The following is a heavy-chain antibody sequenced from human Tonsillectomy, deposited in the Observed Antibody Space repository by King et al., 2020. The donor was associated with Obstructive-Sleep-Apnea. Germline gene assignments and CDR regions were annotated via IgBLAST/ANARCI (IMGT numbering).Heavy chain of an antibody. V-gene: IGHV5-51*01. CDR2: IFPGDSDT. CDR1: GYSFINYW. J-gene: IGHJ3*02. CDR3: ARTRGYWSSISCSDACEI. Sequence: QLVQSGAELKKPGESLKISCKASGYSFINYWIGWVRQIPGKGLEWMGTIFPGDSDTRYRPSLQGRVTISADKSISTAYLQWSSLKASDTAIYYCARTRGYWSSISCSDACEIWGQGKTVTVSS. D-gene: IGHD2-2*01.